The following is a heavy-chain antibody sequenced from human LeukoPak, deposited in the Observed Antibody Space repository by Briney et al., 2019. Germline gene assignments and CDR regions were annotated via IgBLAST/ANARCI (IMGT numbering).Heavy chain of an antibody. CDR3: ATNALLVPSTFDS. CDR2: VSDRGGA. D-gene: IGHD6-6*01. CDR1: GGTFSDYY. Sequence: SETLSLTCAVYGGTFSDYYWSWIRQTPGKGLEWIGYVSDRGGASYNPSLKGRVTISPDTSKNQFSLKLNSVTAADTAVYYCATNALLVPSTFDSWGRGTLDTVSS. V-gene: IGHV4-34*11. J-gene: IGHJ4*02.